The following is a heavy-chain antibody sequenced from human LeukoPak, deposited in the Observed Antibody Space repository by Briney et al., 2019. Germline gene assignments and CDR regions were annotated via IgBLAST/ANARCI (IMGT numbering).Heavy chain of an antibody. Sequence: PSETLSHTCTVSGGSISSYYWSWIRQPPGKGLEWIGYIYYSGSTNYNPSLKSRVTISVDTSKNQFSLKLSSVTAADTAVYYCARGMNSGWSYWFDPWGQGTLVTVSS. CDR1: GGSISSYY. CDR3: ARGMNSGWSYWFDP. CDR2: IYYSGST. V-gene: IGHV4-59*01. D-gene: IGHD6-19*01. J-gene: IGHJ5*02.